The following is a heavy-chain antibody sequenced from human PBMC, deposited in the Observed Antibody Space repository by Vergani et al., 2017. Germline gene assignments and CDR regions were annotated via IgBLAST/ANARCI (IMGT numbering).Heavy chain of an antibody. V-gene: IGHV4-39*01. CDR2: IYYSWST. CDR1: GGSISSSSHY. CDR3: ASAAGGGYFDY. Sequence: QLQLQESGPGLVKPSETLSLTCTVSGGSISSSSHYWGWIRQPPGKGLEWIGSIYYSWSTYYNPSLKTRVTISVDTSKNQFSLKLSSVTAADTAVYYCASAAGGGYFDYWGQGTLVTVSS. D-gene: IGHD2-15*01. J-gene: IGHJ4*02.